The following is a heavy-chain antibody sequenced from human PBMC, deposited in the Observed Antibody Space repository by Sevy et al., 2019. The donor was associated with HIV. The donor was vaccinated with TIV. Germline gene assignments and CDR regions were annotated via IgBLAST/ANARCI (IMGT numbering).Heavy chain of an antibody. D-gene: IGHD2-15*01. Sequence: GGSLRLSCAASGFTFSSYGMHWVRQAPGKGLEWVAVIWYDGSNKYYADSVKGRFTISRDNSKNTLYLQMNSLRAEDTAVYYCARDSTLRIGLWGFDYWGQGTLVTVSS. CDR3: ARDSTLRIGLWGFDY. V-gene: IGHV3-33*01. CDR1: GFTFSSYG. J-gene: IGHJ4*02. CDR2: IWYDGSNK.